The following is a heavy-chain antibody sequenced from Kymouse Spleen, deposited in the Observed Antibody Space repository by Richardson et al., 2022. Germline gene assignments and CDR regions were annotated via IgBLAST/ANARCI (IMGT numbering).Heavy chain of an antibody. D-gene: IGHD3-10*01. CDR3: AKGGSGSYYDWFDP. Sequence: EVQLVESGGGLVQPGRSLRLSCAASGFTFDDYAMHWVRQAPGKGLEWVSGISWNSGSIGYADSVKGRFTISRDNAKNSLYLQMNSLRAEDTALYYCAKGGSGSYYDWFDPWGQGTLVTVSS. CDR2: ISWNSGSI. CDR1: GFTFDDYA. J-gene: IGHJ5*02. V-gene: IGHV3-9*01.